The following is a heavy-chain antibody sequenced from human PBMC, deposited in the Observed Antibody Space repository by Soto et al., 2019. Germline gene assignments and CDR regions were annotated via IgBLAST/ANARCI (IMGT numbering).Heavy chain of an antibody. CDR3: ARDDTTGLLEF. J-gene: IGHJ4*02. CDR2: VYHTGRT. V-gene: IGHV4-59*01. Sequence: QVQLQESGPGLVRPAETLSLICSVSTDSMRTYSWTWIRQSPGKGLEWIGYVYHTGRTEYNPSLESRVTISIDMSKKPFSLQLTSVTAADTAVYFCARDDTTGLLEFWGQGTLVTVSS. CDR1: TDSMRTYS.